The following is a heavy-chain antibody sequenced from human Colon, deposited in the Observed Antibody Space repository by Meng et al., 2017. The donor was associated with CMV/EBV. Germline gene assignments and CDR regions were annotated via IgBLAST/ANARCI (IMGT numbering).Heavy chain of an antibody. D-gene: IGHD2-21*01. V-gene: IGHV3-66*03. J-gene: IGHJ3*02. CDR3: AKDQDVIPSTRAFDI. CDR1: GFTVSSNY. CDR2: ISGSGDNA. Sequence: GGSLRLSCAASGFTVSSNYMSWVRQAPGKGLEWVSSISGSGDNAYYPESVKGRLTISRDDSKNTVYLQMNSLRPDDTAIYYCAKDQDVIPSTRAFDIWGRGTKVTVSS.